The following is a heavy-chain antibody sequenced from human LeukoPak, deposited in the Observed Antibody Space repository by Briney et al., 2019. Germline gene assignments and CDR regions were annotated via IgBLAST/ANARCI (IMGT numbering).Heavy chain of an antibody. D-gene: IGHD1-26*01. V-gene: IGHV3-30*02. CDR3: AKVGNSGNYAFDY. CDR2: APYDGSNK. J-gene: IGHJ4*02. Sequence: GGSLRLSCAASGFTFSSYGMHWVRQAPGKGLEWVAFAPYDGSNKYYADSVKGRFTISRDNSKNTLYLQMNSLRAEDTAVYYCAKVGNSGNYAFDYWGQGTLVTVSS. CDR1: GFTFSSYG.